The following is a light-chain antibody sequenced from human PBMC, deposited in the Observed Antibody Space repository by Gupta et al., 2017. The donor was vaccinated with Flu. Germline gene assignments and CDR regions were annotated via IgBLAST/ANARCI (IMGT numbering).Light chain of an antibody. CDR3: QSYDSSLSGSV. CDR2: GNS. CDR1: SSNIGAGYD. Sequence: QSVLTQPPPVSGAPGQRVTISCTGSSSNIGAGYDVHWYQQLPGTAPKLLIYGNSNRPSGVPDRFSGSKSDTSASLAITGLQAEDEADYYCQSYDSSLSGSVFGGGTKLTVL. J-gene: IGLJ3*02. V-gene: IGLV1-40*01.